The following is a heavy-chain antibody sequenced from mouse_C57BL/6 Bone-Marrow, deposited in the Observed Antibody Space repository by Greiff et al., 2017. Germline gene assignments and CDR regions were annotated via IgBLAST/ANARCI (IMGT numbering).Heavy chain of an antibody. CDR1: GYSITSGYY. Sequence: EVKLVESGPGLVKPSQSLSLTCSVTGYSITSGYYWNWIRQFPGNKLEWMGYISYDGSNNYNPSLKNRISITRDTSKNQFFLELNSVTTEDTATYCCASLVAYWGQGTLVTVSA. CDR3: ASLVAY. J-gene: IGHJ3*01. CDR2: ISYDGSN. V-gene: IGHV3-6*01.